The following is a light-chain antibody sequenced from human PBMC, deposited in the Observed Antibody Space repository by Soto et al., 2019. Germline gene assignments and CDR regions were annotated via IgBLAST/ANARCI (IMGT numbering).Light chain of an antibody. CDR2: GAS. V-gene: IGKV3-20*01. J-gene: IGKJ1*01. CDR3: QQYVSSVT. CDR1: QSVDSSF. Sequence: PGARATLSCRASQSVDSSFFAWYQQKPGQAPRLLIYGASKRATGTPDRFSGSGSGTDFTLTISRLAPEDFAVYYCQQYVSSVTFGQGTKVEIK.